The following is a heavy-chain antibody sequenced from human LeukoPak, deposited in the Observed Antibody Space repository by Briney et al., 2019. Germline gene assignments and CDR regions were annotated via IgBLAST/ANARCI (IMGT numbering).Heavy chain of an antibody. J-gene: IGHJ4*02. Sequence: PSETLSLTCTVSGGSISSYYWSWIRQPPGKGLERIGYIYYSGSTNYNPSLKSRVTISVDTSKNQFSLKLSSVTAADTAVYYCARGHYGPYYFDYWGQGTLVIVSS. CDR2: IYYSGST. CDR1: GGSISSYY. CDR3: ARGHYGPYYFDY. D-gene: IGHD4-17*01. V-gene: IGHV4-59*13.